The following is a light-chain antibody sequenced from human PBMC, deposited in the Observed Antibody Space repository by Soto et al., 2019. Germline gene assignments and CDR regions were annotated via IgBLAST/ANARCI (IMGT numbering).Light chain of an antibody. J-gene: IGKJ1*01. CDR1: QSVSNY. CDR2: DAS. V-gene: IGKV3-11*01. Sequence: NLLSQSAATLSLSPGERATLSCRASQSVSNYVAWYQQTPGQAPRLLIYDASNRATGIPARFSGSGSGTEFTLTISILQPDDFATYCCQQYNIYSWTFGQGTKVDIK. CDR3: QQYNIYSWT.